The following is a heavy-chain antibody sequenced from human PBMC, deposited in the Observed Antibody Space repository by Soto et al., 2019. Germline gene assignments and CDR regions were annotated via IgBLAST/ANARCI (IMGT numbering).Heavy chain of an antibody. CDR3: ARDLAISIAAAGTLDY. D-gene: IGHD6-13*01. CDR1: GFTFSSYA. J-gene: IGHJ4*02. CDR2: ISYDGSNK. V-gene: IGHV3-30-3*01. Sequence: TGGSLRLSCAASGFTFSSYAMHWVRQAPGKGLEGVAVISYDGSNKYYADSVKGRFTISRDNSKNTLYLQMNSLRAEDTAVYYCARDLAISIAAAGTLDYWGQGTLVTVSS.